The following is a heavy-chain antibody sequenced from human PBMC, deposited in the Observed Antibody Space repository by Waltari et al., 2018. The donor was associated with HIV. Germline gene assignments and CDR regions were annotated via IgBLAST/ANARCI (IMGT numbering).Heavy chain of an antibody. CDR2: VSYSGNT. Sequence: VQLQESGPGLVKPSETLSLTCTVSGGSITSDYWSWNRQPPGKGLEWIGYVSYSGNTNYNPSLKSRVTISVDTSKDQFSLKLSSVTAADTAVYYCATKLSGKGWFDPWGQGTLVTVSS. CDR1: GGSITSDY. D-gene: IGHD3-10*01. CDR3: ATKLSGKGWFDP. J-gene: IGHJ5*02. V-gene: IGHV4-59*01.